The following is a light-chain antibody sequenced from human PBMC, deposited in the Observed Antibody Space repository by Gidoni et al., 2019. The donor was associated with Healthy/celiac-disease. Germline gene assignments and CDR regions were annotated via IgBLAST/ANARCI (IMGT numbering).Light chain of an antibody. Sequence: EIVLTQSPGTLSLSPGERATLSCRASQSVSSSYLAWYQQKPGQAPRLLIYGASSRATGIPDRFSGSGSGTDFTLNISRLEPEDFAVYYCQQYGSSHTFGQXTRLEIK. J-gene: IGKJ5*01. CDR3: QQYGSSHT. CDR1: QSVSSSY. V-gene: IGKV3-20*01. CDR2: GAS.